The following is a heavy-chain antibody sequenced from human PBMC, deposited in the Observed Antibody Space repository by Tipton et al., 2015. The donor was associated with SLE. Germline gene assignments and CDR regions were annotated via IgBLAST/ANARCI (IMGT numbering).Heavy chain of an antibody. Sequence: TLSLTCPVYGESLRGPFWVWIRQPPGKGLEWIGDINHRGRIDYNPSLMSRVTISEATSKKQFSLTLTSVTAADTGVYYCARGVAIYWITYYDYYMDVWGKGTTVTVSS. CDR1: GESLRGPF. CDR3: ARGVAIYWITYYDYYMDV. D-gene: IGHD2-2*03. CDR2: INHRGRI. V-gene: IGHV4-34*01. J-gene: IGHJ6*03.